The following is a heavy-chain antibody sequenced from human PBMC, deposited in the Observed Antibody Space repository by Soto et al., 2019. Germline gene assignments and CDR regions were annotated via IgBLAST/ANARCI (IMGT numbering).Heavy chain of an antibody. CDR3: ARRAHSSASVGY. Sequence: LSLTCTVSGGSISTTSYYWDWIRRPPGKGLEWIGSIYYSGTTYYNPSLKSRVTISVDTSKNHFSLKLSSVTAADTAVYFCARRAHSSASVGYWGQGTPVTVSS. CDR1: GGSISTTSYY. V-gene: IGHV4-39*02. D-gene: IGHD6-6*01. J-gene: IGHJ4*02. CDR2: IYYSGTT.